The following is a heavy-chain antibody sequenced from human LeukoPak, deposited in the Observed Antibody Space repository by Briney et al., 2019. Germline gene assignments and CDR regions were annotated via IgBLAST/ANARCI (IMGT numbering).Heavy chain of an antibody. V-gene: IGHV4-34*01. Sequence: SSETLSLTCAVFGGSFSGNHWTWIRQPPGKGLEWIGEIHQSGSTNYNPSLQSRVTISVDTSKNQFSLKLSSVTAADTAVYYCAKEGTYTSTSYFFDYWGQGALVTVSS. CDR1: GGSFSGNH. CDR3: AKEGTYTSTSYFFDY. CDR2: IHQSGST. D-gene: IGHD6-13*01. J-gene: IGHJ4*02.